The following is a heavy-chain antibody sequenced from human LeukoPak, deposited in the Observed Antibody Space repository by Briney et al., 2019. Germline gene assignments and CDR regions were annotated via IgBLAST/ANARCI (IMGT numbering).Heavy chain of an antibody. J-gene: IGHJ4*02. D-gene: IGHD4-17*01. Sequence: SGTLSLTCAVSGGSISSSNWWSWVRQPPGKGLEWIGSIYYSGSTYYNPSHKSRVTISVDTSKNQFSLKLSSVTAADTAVYYCARGPGNYGESYYFDYWGQGTLVTVSS. V-gene: IGHV4-4*02. CDR3: ARGPGNYGESYYFDY. CDR1: GGSISSSNW. CDR2: IYYSGST.